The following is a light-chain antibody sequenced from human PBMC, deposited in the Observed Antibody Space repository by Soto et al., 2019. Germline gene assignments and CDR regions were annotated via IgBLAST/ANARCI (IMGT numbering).Light chain of an antibody. CDR3: LRYNAFSQT. J-gene: IGKJ1*01. Sequence: DIQMTQSPSTLSASVGDRVTITCRASQSMNDWLAWYQLKPGKAPKVLIYDASSLQSGVPSRFSGSGSGTEFTLTIDSLQPDDVATYYCLRYNAFSQTFGQGTKVEI. V-gene: IGKV1-5*01. CDR1: QSMNDW. CDR2: DAS.